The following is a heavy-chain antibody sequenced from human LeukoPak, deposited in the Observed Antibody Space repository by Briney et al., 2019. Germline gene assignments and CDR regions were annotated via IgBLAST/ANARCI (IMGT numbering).Heavy chain of an antibody. D-gene: IGHD6-19*01. V-gene: IGHV1-2*02. Sequence: ASVKVSCKASGYTFTSYGISWVRQAPGQGLEWMGWIHPNSGDTSYAQKFQGRVTMTRDTSISTAYMDLSGLTSDDTALYYCARLATVPGWGQGTLVTVSS. J-gene: IGHJ1*01. CDR1: GYTFTSYG. CDR2: IHPNSGDT. CDR3: ARLATVPG.